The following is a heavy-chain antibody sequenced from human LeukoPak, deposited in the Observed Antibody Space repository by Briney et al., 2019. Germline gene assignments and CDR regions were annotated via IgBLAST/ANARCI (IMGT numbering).Heavy chain of an antibody. Sequence: SETLSLTCTVSGGAIRSHYWNWIRQPAGKGLEWIGRIYSSGYTNDNPSLKSRITMSVDMSKIQFSLRLNSVTAADTAVYYCARGEHSVDYWGQGTLVTVSS. J-gene: IGHJ4*02. D-gene: IGHD1/OR15-1a*01. V-gene: IGHV4-4*07. CDR2: IYSSGYT. CDR3: ARGEHSVDY. CDR1: GGAIRSHY.